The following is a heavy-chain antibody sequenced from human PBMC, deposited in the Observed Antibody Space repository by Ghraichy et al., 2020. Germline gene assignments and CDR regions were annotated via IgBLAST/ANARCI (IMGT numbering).Heavy chain of an antibody. Sequence: GGSLRLSCAASGFTLKSFWMSWVRQAPGKGLEWVANIKQDGGEKFSLDSVKGRFTISRDNANNSLFLEMNSLRVEDTALYYCARGQGGYYGVDVWGQGTTVTVSS. CDR1: GFTLKSFW. D-gene: IGHD3-16*01. CDR3: ARGQGGYYGVDV. V-gene: IGHV3-7*03. J-gene: IGHJ6*02. CDR2: IKQDGGEK.